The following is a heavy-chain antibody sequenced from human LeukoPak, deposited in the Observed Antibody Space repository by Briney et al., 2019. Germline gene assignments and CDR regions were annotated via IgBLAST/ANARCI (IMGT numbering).Heavy chain of an antibody. D-gene: IGHD2-2*01. CDR3: ARAEIVVAPGWFEP. J-gene: IGHJ5*02. Sequence: SVKVSCKASGGTFSSYTISWVRQAPGQGLEWMGRIIPILGIANYAQKFQGRVTITADKSTSTAYMELSSLRSEDTAVYYCARAEIVVAPGWFEPWGQGTLVTVSS. V-gene: IGHV1-69*02. CDR1: GGTFSSYT. CDR2: IIPILGIA.